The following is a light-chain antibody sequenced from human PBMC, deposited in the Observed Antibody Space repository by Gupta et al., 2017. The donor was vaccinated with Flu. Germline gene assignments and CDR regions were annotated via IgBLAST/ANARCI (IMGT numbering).Light chain of an antibody. CDR2: KAS. Sequence: DIQMTQSPSTLSASVGDRVTITCRASQSISSWLAWYQQKPGKATKLLIYKASSLESGVPSRFSGSGSRTEFTLTISSLQPDDFATYYCQQHNSFPYTFGEGTKLEIK. V-gene: IGKV1-5*03. CDR3: QQHNSFPYT. CDR1: QSISSW. J-gene: IGKJ2*01.